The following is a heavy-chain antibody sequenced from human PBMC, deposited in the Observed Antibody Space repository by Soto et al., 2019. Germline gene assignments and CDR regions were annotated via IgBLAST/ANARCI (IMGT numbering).Heavy chain of an antibody. J-gene: IGHJ4*02. CDR2: INHSGST. V-gene: IGHV4-34*01. Sequence: QVQLQQWGAGLLKPSETLSLTCAVYGGSFSGYYWSWIRQPPGKGLEWIGEINHSGSTNYNPSLKSRVTISVDTSKNQCSLKLSSVTAADTAVYYCATRYSSSWSSAYYFDYWGQGTLVTVSS. CDR1: GGSFSGYY. D-gene: IGHD6-13*01. CDR3: ATRYSSSWSSAYYFDY.